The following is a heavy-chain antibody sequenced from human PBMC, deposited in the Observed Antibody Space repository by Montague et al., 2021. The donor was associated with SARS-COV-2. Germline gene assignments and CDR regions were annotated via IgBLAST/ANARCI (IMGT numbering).Heavy chain of an antibody. Sequence: SLRLSCAASGFTVSNNYMSWVRQAPGKGLEWVSVIYSGGGTYYADSVKGRFTISSDNSKNTLYLQMNSLRGGDTAVYYCARAGGGDAFDIWGQGTAVTVSS. CDR2: IYSGGGT. D-gene: IGHD2-15*01. V-gene: IGHV3-53*01. CDR1: GFTVSNNY. J-gene: IGHJ3*02. CDR3: ARAGGGDAFDI.